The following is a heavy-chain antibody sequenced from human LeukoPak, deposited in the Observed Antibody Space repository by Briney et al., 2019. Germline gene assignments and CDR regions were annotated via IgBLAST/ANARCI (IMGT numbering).Heavy chain of an antibody. CDR1: GGSISSGGYY. V-gene: IGHV4-31*03. CDR2: IYYSGST. Sequence: NPSQTLSLTCTVSGGSISSGGYYWSWIRQHPGKGLEWLGYIYYSGSTYYNPSLKSRVTISVDTSKNQFSLKLSSVTAADTAVYYCARASAVVTIGGEYYFDYWGQGTLVTVSS. CDR3: ARASAVVTIGGEYYFDY. J-gene: IGHJ4*02. D-gene: IGHD4-23*01.